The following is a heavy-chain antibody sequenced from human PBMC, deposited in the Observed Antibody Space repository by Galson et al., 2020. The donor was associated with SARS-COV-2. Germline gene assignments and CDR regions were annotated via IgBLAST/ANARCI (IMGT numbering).Heavy chain of an antibody. J-gene: IGHJ4*02. D-gene: IGHD3-10*01. CDR2: INHSGST. CDR1: GGSFSGYY. CDR3: ARVSPGYGSGSYYNSV. V-gene: IGHV4-34*01. Sequence: SQASETLSLTCAVYGGSFSGYYWSWIRQPPGKGLEWIGEINHSGSTNYNPSLKSRVTISVDTSKNQFSLKLSSVTAADTAVYYCARVSPGYGSGSYYNSVWGQGTLVTISS.